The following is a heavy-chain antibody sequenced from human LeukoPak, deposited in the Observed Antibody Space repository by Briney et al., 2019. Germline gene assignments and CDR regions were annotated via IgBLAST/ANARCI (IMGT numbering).Heavy chain of an antibody. V-gene: IGHV3-23*01. Sequence: GGSLRLSCAASGFTFNNYAMSWVRQAPGKGLEWVSGISGNGGKTYYADSVKGRFTISRDNSKNTLYLRMNSLRDEDTAVYYCAKRDHSDSTGYAPLFEHWGQGTLVTVSS. J-gene: IGHJ4*02. CDR3: AKRDHSDSTGYAPLFEH. CDR2: ISGNGGKT. D-gene: IGHD3-22*01. CDR1: GFTFNNYA.